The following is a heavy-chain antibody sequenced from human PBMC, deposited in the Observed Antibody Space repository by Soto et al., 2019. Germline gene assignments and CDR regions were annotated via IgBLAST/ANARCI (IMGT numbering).Heavy chain of an antibody. CDR1: GFTFSSDS. CDR2: ISSSGSFM. V-gene: IGHV3-21*01. Sequence: EVQLVESGGGLVKPGGSPRLSCAASGFTFSSDSMGWVRQAPGKGLEWVASISSSGSFMNYADSVKGRFTISRDNAKNSLYLQMRSLKDEDTAVYYCARDPPSGTTLDWFDSWGQGTLVTVSS. J-gene: IGHJ5*01. CDR3: ARDPPSGTTLDWFDS. D-gene: IGHD1-7*01.